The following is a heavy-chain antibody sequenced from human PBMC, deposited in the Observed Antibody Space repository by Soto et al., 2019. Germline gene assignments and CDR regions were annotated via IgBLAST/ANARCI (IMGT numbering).Heavy chain of an antibody. CDR3: ARVRGDSGWHPTYMDV. D-gene: IGHD6-19*01. CDR2: ISSRSSTT. J-gene: IGHJ6*02. Sequence: GWSLRLSCAASGFTFSTYSMNWVRQAPGKGLEWLAYISSRSSTTYYTDSVKGRFTISRDNAMASLYLHMDSLRDDDTAVYYCARVRGDSGWHPTYMDVWCQGPTVKVS. CDR1: GFTFSTYS. V-gene: IGHV3-48*02.